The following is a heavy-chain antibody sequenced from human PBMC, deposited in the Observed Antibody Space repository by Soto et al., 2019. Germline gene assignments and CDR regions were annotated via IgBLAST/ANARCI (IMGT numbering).Heavy chain of an antibody. J-gene: IGHJ4*02. CDR3: AREGWGDDYNSGY. CDR1: GLTFSSYG. V-gene: IGHV3-21*01. Sequence: EVQLVESGGGLVKPGGSLRLSCAASGLTFSSYGMNWVRQAPGKGLEWVSSINPSSNYIYYADSVKGRFTISRDNAKNSLFLQMNSLRSEDTAVYYCAREGWGDDYNSGYWGQGTLVTVSS. CDR2: INPSSNYI. D-gene: IGHD4-4*01.